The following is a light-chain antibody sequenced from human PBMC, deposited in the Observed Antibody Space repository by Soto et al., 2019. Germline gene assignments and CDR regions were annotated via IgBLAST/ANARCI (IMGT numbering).Light chain of an antibody. CDR3: QQYGSSPLT. J-gene: IGKJ4*01. CDR2: DAS. Sequence: DIVLTQSPGTLSLSPGERATLSCRASQIISSTYLGWYQQKPGQAPRLLIYDASSRATGIPDRFSGSGSGTDFTLTISRLEPEDFAVYYCQQYGSSPLTFGGGTKVEIK. CDR1: QIISSTY. V-gene: IGKV3-20*01.